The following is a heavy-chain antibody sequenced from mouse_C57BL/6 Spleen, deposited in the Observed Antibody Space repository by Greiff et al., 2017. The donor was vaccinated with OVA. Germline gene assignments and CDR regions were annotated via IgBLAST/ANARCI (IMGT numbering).Heavy chain of an antibody. Sequence: QVQLQQSGAELVMPGASVKLSCKASGYTFTSYWMHWVKQRPGQGLEWIGEIDPSDSYTNYNQKFKGKSTLTVDKSSSTAYMQLSSLTSEDSAVYYCARGYSNYGGSAMDYWGQGTSVTVSS. CDR3: ARGYSNYGGSAMDY. D-gene: IGHD2-5*01. J-gene: IGHJ4*01. CDR1: GYTFTSYW. V-gene: IGHV1-69*01. CDR2: IDPSDSYT.